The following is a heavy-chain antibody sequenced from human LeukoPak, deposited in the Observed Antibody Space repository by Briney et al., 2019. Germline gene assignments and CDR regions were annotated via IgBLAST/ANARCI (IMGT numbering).Heavy chain of an antibody. V-gene: IGHV1-69*02. CDR1: GGTFSSYT. CDR3: ARVMGGYGDYDYYYGIDV. J-gene: IGHJ6*02. CDR2: IIPILGIA. Sequence: GASVKVSCKASGGTFSSYTISWVRQAPGQGLEWMGRIIPILGIANYAQKFQGRVTITADKSTSTAYMELSSLRSEDTAVYYCARVMGGYGDYDYYYGIDVCGQGTTVTVSS. D-gene: IGHD4-17*01.